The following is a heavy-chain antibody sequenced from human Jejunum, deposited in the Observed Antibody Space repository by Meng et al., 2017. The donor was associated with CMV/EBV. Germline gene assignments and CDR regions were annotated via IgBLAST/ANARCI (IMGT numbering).Heavy chain of an antibody. CDR3: ARDLTNKWFYY. D-gene: IGHD1-26*01. CDR1: GDPISSGSHS. CDR2: MYFSGIA. J-gene: IGHJ4*02. Sequence: QRQLPESGPGLVKPAESLSLTCTASGDPISSGSHSWAWFRQPPGKRLEWIGSMYFSGIADYNPSLKSRVTISLHATQKQFSLRLTSVTAADSAVYFCARDLTNKWFYYWGQGTLVTVSS. V-gene: IGHV4-39*07.